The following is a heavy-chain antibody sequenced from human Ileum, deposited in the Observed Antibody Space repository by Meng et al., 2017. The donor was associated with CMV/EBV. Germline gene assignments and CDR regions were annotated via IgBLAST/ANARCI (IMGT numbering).Heavy chain of an antibody. J-gene: IGHJ4*02. V-gene: IGHV3-49*04. CDR2: IRSKAYGGTT. CDR1: GFTFGDYA. CDR3: TRVRYISDY. D-gene: IGHD1-1*01. Sequence: GGSLRLSCTASGFTFGDYAMSWVRQAPGKGLEWVGFIRSKAYGGTTEYAASVKGRFTISRDDSKSIAYLQMNSLKTEDTAVYYCTRVRYISDYWGQGMLVTVSS.